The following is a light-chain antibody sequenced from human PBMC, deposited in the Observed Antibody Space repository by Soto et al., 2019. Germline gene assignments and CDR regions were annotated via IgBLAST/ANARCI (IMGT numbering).Light chain of an antibody. CDR3: QSYDSSLSGSV. V-gene: IGLV1-40*01. CDR1: SSNIWAGYD. Sequence: QSVLTQPPSVSGAPGQRVTISCTGSSSNIWAGYDVHWYQQLPGTAPKLLIYGNSNRPSGVPDRFSGSKSGTSASLAITGLQAEDEADYYCQSYDSSLSGSVFGGWTKLTVL. J-gene: IGLJ2*01. CDR2: GNS.